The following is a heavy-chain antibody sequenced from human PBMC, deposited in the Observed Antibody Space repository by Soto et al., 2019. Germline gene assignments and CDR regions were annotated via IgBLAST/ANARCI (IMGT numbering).Heavy chain of an antibody. CDR3: TSELITMVRGVTVGWFDP. Sequence: PWGSLRLSCAASGFTFNNAWMSWVRQAPGKGLEWFGRIKSKAHGGTTDYAAPVKGRFTISRDDSKNTLYLQMNSLTTEDTAVYYCTSELITMVRGVTVGWFDPWGEGTQVTVS. D-gene: IGHD3-10*01. V-gene: IGHV3-15*01. CDR2: IKSKAHGGTT. J-gene: IGHJ5*02. CDR1: GFTFNNAW.